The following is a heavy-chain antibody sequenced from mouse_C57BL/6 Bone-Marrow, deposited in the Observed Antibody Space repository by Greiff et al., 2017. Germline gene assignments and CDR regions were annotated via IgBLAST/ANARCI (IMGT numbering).Heavy chain of an antibody. J-gene: IGHJ1*03. CDR2: IYPSDSET. D-gene: IGHD1-1*01. CDR3: ARYPYYYGSSYWYFDV. V-gene: IGHV1-61*01. CDR1: GYTFTSYW. Sequence: LQQPGAELVRPGSSVKLSCKASGYTFTSYWMDWVKQRPGQGLEWIGNIYPSDSETHYNQKFKDKATLTVDKSSSTAYMQLSSLTSEDSAVYYCARYPYYYGSSYWYFDVWGTGTTVTVSS.